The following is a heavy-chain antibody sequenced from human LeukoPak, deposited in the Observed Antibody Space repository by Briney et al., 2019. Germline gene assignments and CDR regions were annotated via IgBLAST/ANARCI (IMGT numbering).Heavy chain of an antibody. CDR1: GFTFSSYA. Sequence: GGSLRLSCAASGFTFSSYAMHWVRQAPGKGLEYVSAMSSNGGTTDYANSVKGRFTISRDNSKNTLYLQMGSLKAEDMAVYYCARVGDVGPFDYWGQGTLVTVSS. CDR2: MSSNGGTT. CDR3: ARVGDVGPFDY. D-gene: IGHD1-26*01. V-gene: IGHV3-64*01. J-gene: IGHJ4*02.